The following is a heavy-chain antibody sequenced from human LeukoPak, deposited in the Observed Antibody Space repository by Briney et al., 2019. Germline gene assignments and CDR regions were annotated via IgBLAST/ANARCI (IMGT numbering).Heavy chain of an antibody. V-gene: IGHV1-69*05. Sequence: SVKVSCKASGGTFSSYAISWVRQAPGQGLEWMGGIIPIFGTANYAQKFQGRVTITTDESTSTAYMELSSLRSEDTAVYYCASYYGSGRGYYFDYWGQGILVTVSS. J-gene: IGHJ4*02. CDR1: GGTFSSYA. D-gene: IGHD3-10*01. CDR3: ASYYGSGRGYYFDY. CDR2: IIPIFGTA.